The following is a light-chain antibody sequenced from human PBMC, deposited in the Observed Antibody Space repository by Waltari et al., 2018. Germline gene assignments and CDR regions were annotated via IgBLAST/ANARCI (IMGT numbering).Light chain of an antibody. CDR3: HQYHTSTGT. Sequence: ELVLTQSPDTLSLYPGDSASLSCRARESVTRSSLAWSQHKPGQAPRLLISGAPTRATGIPDRFSGSGSGTEFTLTITGLEPEDLAMYYCHQYHTSTGTFGQGTRVEI. J-gene: IGKJ1*01. V-gene: IGKV3-20*01. CDR2: GAP. CDR1: ESVTRSS.